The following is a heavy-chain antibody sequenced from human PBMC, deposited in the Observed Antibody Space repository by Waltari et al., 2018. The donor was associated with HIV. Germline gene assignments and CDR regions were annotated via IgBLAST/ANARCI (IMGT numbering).Heavy chain of an antibody. CDR3: AGSEGRGAFDY. J-gene: IGHJ4*02. Sequence: EVQLVESGGGLVQPGGSLRLSCVASGFTVGSPYMSWVRQAPGKGLGWVSVIYSGGRTYYGDSVKGRFTISRDNPKNTVYLQMNSLRVEDTAVYYCAGSEGRGAFDYWGQGTLVTVSS. D-gene: IGHD3-10*01. CDR2: IYSGGRT. CDR1: GFTVGSPY. V-gene: IGHV3-66*01.